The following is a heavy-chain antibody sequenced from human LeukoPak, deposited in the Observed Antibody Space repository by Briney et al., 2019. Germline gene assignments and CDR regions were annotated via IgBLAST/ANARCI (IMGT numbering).Heavy chain of an antibody. CDR1: GGSFSGYY. CDR3: ARSRWVAAAGDVVYYFDY. D-gene: IGHD6-13*01. J-gene: IGHJ4*02. Sequence: SETLSLTCAVYGGSFSGYYWSWIRQPPGKGLEWIGEINHSGSTNYNPSLKSRVTISVDTSKNQFSLRLSSVTAADTAVYYCARSRWVAAAGDVVYYFDYWGQGTLVTVSS. V-gene: IGHV4-34*01. CDR2: INHSGST.